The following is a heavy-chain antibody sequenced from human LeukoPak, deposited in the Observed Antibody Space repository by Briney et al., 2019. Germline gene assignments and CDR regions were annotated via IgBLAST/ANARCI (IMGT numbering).Heavy chain of an antibody. D-gene: IGHD3-16*02. V-gene: IGHV3-23*01. CDR2: ISGSGGST. CDR1: GFTFSSYS. Sequence: GGSLRLSCAASGFTFSSYSMNWVRQAPGKGLEWVSAISGSGGSTYYADSVKGRFTISRDNSKNTLYLQMNSLRAEDTAVYYCAKTPVYDYVWGSYRYPTAGFDYWGQGTLVTVSS. CDR3: AKTPVYDYVWGSYRYPTAGFDY. J-gene: IGHJ4*02.